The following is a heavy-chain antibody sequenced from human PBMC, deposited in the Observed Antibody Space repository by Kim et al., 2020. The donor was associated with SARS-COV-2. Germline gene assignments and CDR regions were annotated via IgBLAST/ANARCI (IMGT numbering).Heavy chain of an antibody. CDR3: ARGRLTIFGVVTDLYDY. Sequence: SETLSLTCAVYGGSFSGYYWSWIRQPPGKGLEWIGEINHSGSTNYNPSLKSRVTISVDTSKNQFSLKLSSVTAADTAVYYCARGRLTIFGVVTDLYDYWGQGTLVTVSS. D-gene: IGHD3-3*01. V-gene: IGHV4-34*01. J-gene: IGHJ4*02. CDR2: INHSGST. CDR1: GGSFSGYY.